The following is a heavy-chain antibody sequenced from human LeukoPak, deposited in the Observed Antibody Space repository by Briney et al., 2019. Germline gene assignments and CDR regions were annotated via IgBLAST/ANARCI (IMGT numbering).Heavy chain of an antibody. Sequence: GASVKVSCKASGYTFTSYDINWVRQATGQGLEWMGIINPSGGSTSYAQKFQGRVTMTRDTSTSTVYMELSSLRSEDTAVYYCARGDVDTAMVVDYWGQGTLVTVSS. CDR2: INPSGGST. CDR1: GYTFTSYD. V-gene: IGHV1-46*01. D-gene: IGHD5-18*01. J-gene: IGHJ4*02. CDR3: ARGDVDTAMVVDY.